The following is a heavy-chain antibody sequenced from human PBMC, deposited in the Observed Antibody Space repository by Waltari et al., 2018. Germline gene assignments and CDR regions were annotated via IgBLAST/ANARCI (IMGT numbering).Heavy chain of an antibody. Sequence: QLQESGPGLVKPSGTLSLTCTVSGDSMSSSNWWSWVRQSPETGLEWIGQSYRSGKTNSGPSLGSRVTISMDAANNQYSLRVTSTAAAETAVYYCARDRGRGLYLDSWGQGTLVTVSP. CDR2: SYRSGKT. J-gene: IGHJ4*02. CDR3: ARDRGRGLYLDS. V-gene: IGHV4-4*02. CDR1: GDSMSSSNW. D-gene: IGHD2-15*01.